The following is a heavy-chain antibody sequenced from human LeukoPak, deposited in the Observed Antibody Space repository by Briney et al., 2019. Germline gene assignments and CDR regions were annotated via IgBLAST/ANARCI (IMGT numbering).Heavy chain of an antibody. J-gene: IGHJ5*02. V-gene: IGHV5-51*01. CDR2: IYPDDSET. CDR1: GYSFSTNW. CDR3: ARRDCSTISCYWNWFDP. D-gene: IGHD2-2*01. Sequence: GESLKISCRGSGYSFSTNWIAWVRQLPGKGLEWMGIIYPDDSETKYSPSFQGQVTISADKSISTAYLQWSSLKASDTAMYYCARRDCSTISCYWNWFDPWGQGTLVTVSS.